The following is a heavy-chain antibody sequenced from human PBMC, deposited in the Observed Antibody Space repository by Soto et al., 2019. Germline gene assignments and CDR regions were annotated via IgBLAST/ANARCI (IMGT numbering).Heavy chain of an antibody. J-gene: IGHJ3*02. CDR2: INHSGST. CDR3: ARGGVVPLRPYDAFDI. D-gene: IGHD3-3*01. Sequence: PSETLSLTCAVYGGSFSGYYWSWIRQPPGKGLEWIGEINHSGSTNYNPSLKSRVTISVDTSKNQFSLKLSSVTAADTAVYYCARGGVVPLRPYDAFDIWGQGTMVTVSS. V-gene: IGHV4-34*01. CDR1: GGSFSGYY.